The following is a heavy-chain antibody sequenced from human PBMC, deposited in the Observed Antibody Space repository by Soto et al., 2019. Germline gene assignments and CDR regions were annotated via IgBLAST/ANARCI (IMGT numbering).Heavy chain of an antibody. CDR3: ARSQRIYNRNYVIYYGMDV. Sequence: PSETLSLSCTVSGCSISSYYLSWIRQPPGKGLEWIGDIYYSGSTNYNPSFKSRVAISVDKSKNQFSLKLSSVTAADTAVYYCARSQRIYNRNYVIYYGMDVWGQGTTVTVSS. J-gene: IGHJ6*02. CDR1: GCSISSYY. D-gene: IGHD1-7*01. V-gene: IGHV4-59*01. CDR2: IYYSGST.